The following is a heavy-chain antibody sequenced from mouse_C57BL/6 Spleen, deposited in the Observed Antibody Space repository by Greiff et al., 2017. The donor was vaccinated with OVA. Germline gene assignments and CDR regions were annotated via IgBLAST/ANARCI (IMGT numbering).Heavy chain of an antibody. CDR3: ERSGYGSRPYAMDY. Sequence: VQLQQSGPELVKPGASVKISCKASGYTFTDYYMNWVKQSHGKSLEWIGDINPNNGGTSYNQKFKGKATLTVDKSSSTAYMELRRLTSEDSAVYDCERSGYGSRPYAMDYWGQGTSVTVSS. V-gene: IGHV1-26*01. J-gene: IGHJ4*01. CDR1: GYTFTDYY. CDR2: INPNNGGT. D-gene: IGHD1-1*01.